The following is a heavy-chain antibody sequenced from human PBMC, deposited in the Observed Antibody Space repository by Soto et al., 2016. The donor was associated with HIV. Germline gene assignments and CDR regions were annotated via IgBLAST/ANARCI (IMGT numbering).Heavy chain of an antibody. D-gene: IGHD2-21*02. V-gene: IGHV3-30*09. J-gene: IGHJ6*03. CDR2: ISYDQYKK. CDR3: ARVPSADFVTSLYGRWYNDMDV. CDR1: GFTFSDYS. Sequence: QVQLVESGGGVVRPGTSLRLSCNASGFTFSDYSMHWVRQAPGKGLQWVTVISYDQYKKYYTASVQGRFVISRDNSKSTLYLQMNNLKVEDTGVYYCARVPSADFVTSLYGRWYNDMDVWGRGTTVIVSS.